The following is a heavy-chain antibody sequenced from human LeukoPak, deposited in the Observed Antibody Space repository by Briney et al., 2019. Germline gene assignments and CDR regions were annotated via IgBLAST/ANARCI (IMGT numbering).Heavy chain of an antibody. J-gene: IGHJ4*02. CDR2: INYRGTINYRGGTGMT. CDR3: VRAVSLLPPAW. Sequence: SETLSLTCSVSNELITHSTYYWGWVRQPPGKGLEWIGSINYRGTINYRGGTGMTYYNPSLKSRVTILGDTSENQFFLKVNSVTAADTGVYYCVRAVSLLPPAWWGQGILVTVSS. D-gene: IGHD2-15*01. CDR1: NELITHSTYY. V-gene: IGHV4-39*07.